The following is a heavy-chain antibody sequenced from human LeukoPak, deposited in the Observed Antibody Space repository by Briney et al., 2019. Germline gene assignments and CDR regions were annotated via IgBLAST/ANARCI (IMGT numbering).Heavy chain of an antibody. J-gene: IGHJ6*03. CDR1: GGTFISHA. CDR2: LIPLFETP. CDR3: GRGREGASTWSGPLDYYYYYMDV. D-gene: IGHD3-3*01. V-gene: IGHV1-69*13. Sequence: SVKVSCKASGGTFISHAISWVRQAPGQGLEWMGGLIPLFETPVYAQKFQGRVTILADESTDTSYLELPGLKSEDTAVYFCGRGREGASTWSGPLDYYYYYMDVWGKGTTVTVSS.